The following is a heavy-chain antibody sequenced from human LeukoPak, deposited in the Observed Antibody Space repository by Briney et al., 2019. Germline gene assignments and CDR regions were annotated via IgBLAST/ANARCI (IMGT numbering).Heavy chain of an antibody. CDR1: GGSISSSSYY. CDR2: IYYSGST. J-gene: IGHJ5*02. Sequence: SETLSLTCTVSGGSISSSSYYWGWIRQPPGKGLEWIGNIYYSGSTNYNPSLKSRVTISVDKSKNQFSLKLSSVTAADTAVYYCARDRVSGHYDILTGYYNGNWFDPWGQGTLVTVSS. D-gene: IGHD3-9*01. CDR3: ARDRVSGHYDILTGYYNGNWFDP. V-gene: IGHV4-39*07.